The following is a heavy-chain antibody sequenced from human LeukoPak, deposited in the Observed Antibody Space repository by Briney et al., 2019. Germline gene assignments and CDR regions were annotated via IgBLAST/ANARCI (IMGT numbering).Heavy chain of an antibody. CDR1: GFTFSSYA. J-gene: IGHJ6*02. V-gene: IGHV3-23*01. Sequence: GGSLRLSCAASGFTFSSYAMSWVRQAPGKGLEWVSAFSGSGAGTYSADSVKGRFTVSRDNSKNTLYLQMNNLRAEDTAVYYCARDLHYYVAMDVWGQGTTVTVSS. CDR2: FSGSGAGT. D-gene: IGHD3-10*02. CDR3: ARDLHYYVAMDV.